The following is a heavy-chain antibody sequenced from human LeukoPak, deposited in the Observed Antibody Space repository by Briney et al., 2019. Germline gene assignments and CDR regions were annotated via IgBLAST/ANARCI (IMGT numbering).Heavy chain of an antibody. D-gene: IGHD3-22*01. V-gene: IGHV3-66*02. CDR1: GFTVSSNY. Sequence: GGSLRLSCAASGFTVSSNYMSWVRQAPGKGLEWVSVIYSGGSTYYADSVKGRFTISRDNSKNTLYLQMNSLRAEDTAVYYCAKDTGDSSPGYFDYWGQGALVTVSS. CDR3: AKDTGDSSPGYFDY. J-gene: IGHJ4*02. CDR2: IYSGGST.